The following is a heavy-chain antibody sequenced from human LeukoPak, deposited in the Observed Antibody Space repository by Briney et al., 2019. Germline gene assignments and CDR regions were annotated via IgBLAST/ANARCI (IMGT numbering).Heavy chain of an antibody. Sequence: SETLSLTCTVSGGSISSYHWSWIRQPPGKGLEWIGYIYYSGSTNYNPSLKSRVTISVDTSKNQFSLKLSSVTAADTAVYYCARHSPYYYDSSGFEGYYFDYWGQGTLVTVSS. CDR2: IYYSGST. CDR3: ARHSPYYYDSSGFEGYYFDY. D-gene: IGHD3-22*01. J-gene: IGHJ4*02. CDR1: GGSISSYH. V-gene: IGHV4-59*08.